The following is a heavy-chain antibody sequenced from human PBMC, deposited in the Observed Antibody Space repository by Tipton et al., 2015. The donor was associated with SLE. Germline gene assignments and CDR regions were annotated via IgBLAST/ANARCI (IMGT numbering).Heavy chain of an antibody. D-gene: IGHD1-26*01. Sequence: SLRLSCAASGFTFSSYAMHWVRQAPGKGLEWVAVISYDGSNKYYADSVKGRFTISRDNSKNTLYLQMNSLRAEDTAVYYCSGSLTGYYGMDVWGQGTTVTVSS. CDR2: ISYDGSNK. CDR3: SGSLTGYYGMDV. J-gene: IGHJ6*02. V-gene: IGHV3-30*04. CDR1: GFTFSSYA.